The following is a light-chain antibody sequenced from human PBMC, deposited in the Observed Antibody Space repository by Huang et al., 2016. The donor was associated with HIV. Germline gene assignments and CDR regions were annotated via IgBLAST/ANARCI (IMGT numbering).Light chain of an antibody. CDR3: QQLNDYPWT. V-gene: IGKV1-9*01. J-gene: IGKJ1*01. Sequence: IQLTQSPSSLSASVGDRVTITCRASEGISRYLAWYQQKSGKAPKFLIYAASTLQSGDPSRFSGSGSWTDFTLTISSLQPEDFATYYCQQLNDYPWTFGQGTKVEIK. CDR1: EGISRY. CDR2: AAS.